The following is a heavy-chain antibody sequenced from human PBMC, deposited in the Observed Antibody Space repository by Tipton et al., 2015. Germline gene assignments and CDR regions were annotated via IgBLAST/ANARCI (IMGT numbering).Heavy chain of an antibody. Sequence: VQLVQSGAEVKKPGESLKISCKASGYSFSNFWIAWVRQMPAKGLEWMGIIYPGDSDAKYSPSFQGQVTISVDKSINSAYLQWSSLKASDTAIYYGARQPLVYAINGWLDSWGQGTLVTVSS. J-gene: IGHJ5*01. CDR2: IYPGDSDA. D-gene: IGHD2-8*01. V-gene: IGHV5-51*01. CDR1: GYSFSNFW. CDR3: ARQPLVYAINGWLDS.